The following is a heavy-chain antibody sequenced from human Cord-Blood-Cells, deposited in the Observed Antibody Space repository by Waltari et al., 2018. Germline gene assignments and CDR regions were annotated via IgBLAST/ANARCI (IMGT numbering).Heavy chain of an antibody. V-gene: IGHV4-39*01. Sequence: QLQLQESGPGLVKPSETLSLTCTVPGGSISSSSYYWGWIRQPPGKGLEWIGSIYYSGSTYYNPSLKSRVTISVDTSKNQFSLKLSSVTAADTAVYYCARQLVRPSDAFDIWGQGTMVTVSS. CDR3: ARQLVRPSDAFDI. CDR2: IYYSGST. J-gene: IGHJ3*02. CDR1: GGSISSSSYY. D-gene: IGHD6-6*01.